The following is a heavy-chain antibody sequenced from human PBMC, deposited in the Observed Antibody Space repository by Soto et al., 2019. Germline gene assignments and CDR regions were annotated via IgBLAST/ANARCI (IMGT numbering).Heavy chain of an antibody. CDR3: VRDGARAYGLGWFGP. CDR2: IYHSGST. Sequence: QVPLQESGPGLVKPSQTLSLSCTVSGDSISRGGYYWNWIRQHPRKGLEWIGYIYHSGSTNYNPSLKSRVTITEDTSKNQLSLELTNVTAADTAVYYCVRDGARAYGLGWFGPWGQGILVTVSS. V-gene: IGHV4-31*03. D-gene: IGHD2-21*01. J-gene: IGHJ5*02. CDR1: GDSISRGGYY.